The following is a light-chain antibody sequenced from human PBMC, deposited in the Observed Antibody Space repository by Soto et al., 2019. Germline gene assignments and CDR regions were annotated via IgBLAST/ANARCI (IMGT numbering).Light chain of an antibody. CDR3: QQDTKWPRT. J-gene: IGKJ4*01. CDR1: QSVSSN. CDR2: GTS. V-gene: IGKV3-15*01. Sequence: EIVMTQSPATLSESPGERATLSCRASQSVSSNLAWYQQKRGQAPRLLIYGTSTRATEITARFSGSESGKEFTLTISRLQSEEFAVYYCQQDTKWPRTCGGGTKGEIK.